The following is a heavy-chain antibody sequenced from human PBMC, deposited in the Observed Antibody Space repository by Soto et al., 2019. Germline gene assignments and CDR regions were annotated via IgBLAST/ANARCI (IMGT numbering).Heavy chain of an antibody. J-gene: IGHJ3*02. Sequence: EVQLVESGGGLVQPGGSLRLSCAASGFTVSSNYMSWVRQAPGKGLEWVSLIYSGGNTYYADSVKGRFTISRDNSKNTLYLQMNSLRAEDTAVYYCARDFNDAFGIWGQGTMVTVSS. CDR1: GFTVSSNY. CDR2: IYSGGNT. CDR3: ARDFNDAFGI. V-gene: IGHV3-66*01.